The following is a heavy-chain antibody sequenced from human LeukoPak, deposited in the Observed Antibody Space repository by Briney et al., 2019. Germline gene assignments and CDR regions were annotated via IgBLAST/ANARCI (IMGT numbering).Heavy chain of an antibody. CDR2: IYYSGST. CDR3: ARDAISGDSSGYYSVGFDP. J-gene: IGHJ5*02. CDR1: GGSISSGDYY. D-gene: IGHD3-22*01. V-gene: IGHV4-30-4*01. Sequence: SETLSLTCTVSGGSISSGDYYWSWIRQPPGKGLEWIGYIYYSGSTYYNPSLKSRVTISVDTSENQFSLKLSSVTAADTAVYYCARDAISGDSSGYYSVGFDPWGQGTLVTVSS.